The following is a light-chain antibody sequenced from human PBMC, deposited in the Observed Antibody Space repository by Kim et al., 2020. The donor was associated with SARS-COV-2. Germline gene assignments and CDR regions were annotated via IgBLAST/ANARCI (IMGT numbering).Light chain of an antibody. CDR1: QSVSSNL. V-gene: IGKV3-20*01. CDR2: AAS. Sequence: LSPGESATLSYRAGQSVSSNLVAWYQQKLGQAPRLLIYAASSRAAGIPGRFSGSGSGTEFTLTISRLEAEDFGLYYCQYYGSPITFGQGTRLEIK. CDR3: QYYGSPIT. J-gene: IGKJ5*01.